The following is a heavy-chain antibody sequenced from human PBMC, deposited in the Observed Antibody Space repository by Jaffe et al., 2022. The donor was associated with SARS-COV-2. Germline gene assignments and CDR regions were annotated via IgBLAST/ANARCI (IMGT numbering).Heavy chain of an antibody. J-gene: IGHJ2*01. CDR1: GDSVSGNSAA. CDR2: TYYRSKWYN. V-gene: IGHV6-1*01. D-gene: IGHD6-6*01. CDR3: ARGWTYSSSSYWYFDL. Sequence: QVQLQQSGPGLVKPSQTLSLTCAISGDSVSGNSAAWNWIRQSPSRGLEWLGRTYYRSKWYNDYAVSVKSRITITPDTSKNQFSLQLNSVTPEDTAVYFCARGWTYSSSSYWYFDLWGRGTLVTVSS.